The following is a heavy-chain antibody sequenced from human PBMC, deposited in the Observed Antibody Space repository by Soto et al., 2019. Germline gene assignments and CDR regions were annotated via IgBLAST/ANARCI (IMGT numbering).Heavy chain of an antibody. CDR3: ARASTLCGPVLSD. V-gene: IGHV4-39*01. Sequence: PSETHRKTVIVSDSLNLSSRYYWNWIRQPPGKGPEWIGSIHYSGSTYHNPSLNSRVTISLDTSKNQLSLKLTSVTAADTAVYYCARASTLCGPVLSDWCQGSRVTVS. CDR1: DSLNLSSRYY. J-gene: IGHJ4*02. CDR2: IHYSGST. D-gene: IGHD2-21*01.